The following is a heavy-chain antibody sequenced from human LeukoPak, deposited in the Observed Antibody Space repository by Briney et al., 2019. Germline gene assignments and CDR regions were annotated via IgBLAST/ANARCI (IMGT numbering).Heavy chain of an antibody. Sequence: PSETLSLICEVSGGSITSSPYWWSWIRQPPEKGLEWVGTIYYSGNTFYHPSLASRVTISADTSKNQVSLRLTSVTAADTAVYHCARRAYGTGFDFWGQGTVVTVSS. V-gene: IGHV4-39*01. D-gene: IGHD1-1*01. J-gene: IGHJ4*02. CDR1: GGSITSSPYW. CDR2: IYYSGNT. CDR3: ARRAYGTGFDF.